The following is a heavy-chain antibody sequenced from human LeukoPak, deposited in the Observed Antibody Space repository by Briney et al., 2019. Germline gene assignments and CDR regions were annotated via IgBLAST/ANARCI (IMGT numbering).Heavy chain of an antibody. CDR3: ARGYTNAFDI. D-gene: IGHD1-14*01. Sequence: GGSLRLSCAASGFTFSDYTMNWVRQAPGKGLEWVSSISSSSSYIYYADSVKGRFTISRDNANNSLYLQMNSLRAEDTAVYYCARGYTNAFDIWGQGTMVTVSS. J-gene: IGHJ3*02. CDR1: GFTFSDYT. V-gene: IGHV3-21*01. CDR2: ISSSSSYI.